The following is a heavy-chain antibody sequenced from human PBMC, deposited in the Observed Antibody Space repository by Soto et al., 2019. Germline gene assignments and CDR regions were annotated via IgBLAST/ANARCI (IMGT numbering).Heavy chain of an antibody. CDR1: GFTFSNYG. CDR2: IWYDGSNK. D-gene: IGHD3-10*01. V-gene: IGHV3-33*01. J-gene: IGHJ4*02. Sequence: GGSLRLSCAASGFTFSNYGMHWVRQAPGKGLEWVAIIWYDGSNKYYADSVKGRFTISRDNSKNTVYLQMNSLRAEDTAMYYCAAGEPLDYRGQGTLVTVSS. CDR3: AAGEPLDY.